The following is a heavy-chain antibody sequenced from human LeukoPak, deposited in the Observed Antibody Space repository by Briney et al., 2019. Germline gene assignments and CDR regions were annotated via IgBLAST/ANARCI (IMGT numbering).Heavy chain of an antibody. J-gene: IGHJ6*03. V-gene: IGHV1-69*05. CDR1: GGTFSSYT. Sequence: SVKVSCKASGGTFSSYTITWVRQAPGQGLEWMGGIMPLFNTPNYAQQFQGRVTITTDESTSTAYMELSCLRFEDTAMYYCARVDRYHFYLDVWGKGTTVTVSS. CDR2: IMPLFNTP. CDR3: ARVDRYHFYLDV.